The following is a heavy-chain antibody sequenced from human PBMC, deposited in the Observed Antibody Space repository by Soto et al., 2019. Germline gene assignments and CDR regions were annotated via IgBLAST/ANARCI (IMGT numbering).Heavy chain of an antibody. CDR3: ARIAGAGLTYFDF. V-gene: IGHV1-46*01. J-gene: IGHJ4*02. CDR2: INPRSGNA. Sequence: QVQLVQSAAEVKEPGASVTVSCKASRYLFASHNIHWVREAPGQGLEWMGEINPRSGNAGYNQKFQGIVTMTSDTSTTTVYMILSSLRSDDTAVYYCARIAGAGLTYFDFWGLGTPVTVSS. D-gene: IGHD6-13*01. CDR1: RYLFASHN.